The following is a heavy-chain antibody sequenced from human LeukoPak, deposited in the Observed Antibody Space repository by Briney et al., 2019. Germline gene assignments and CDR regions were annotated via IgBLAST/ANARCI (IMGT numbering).Heavy chain of an antibody. J-gene: IGHJ4*02. CDR2: INHSGST. Sequence: SETLSLTCAVYGGSFSGYYWSWIRQPPGKGLEWIGEINHSGSTNYNPSLKSRVTISVDTSKNQFSLKLSSVTAADTAVYYCARDLSAVAGRWSYFDYWGQGTLVTVSS. CDR1: GGSFSGYY. D-gene: IGHD6-19*01. V-gene: IGHV4-34*01. CDR3: ARDLSAVAGRWSYFDY.